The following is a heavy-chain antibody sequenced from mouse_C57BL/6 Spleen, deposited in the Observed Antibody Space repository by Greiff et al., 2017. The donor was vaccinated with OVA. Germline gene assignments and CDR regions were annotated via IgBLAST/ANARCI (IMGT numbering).Heavy chain of an antibody. Sequence: EVKLVESGGGLVKPGGSLKLSCAASGFTFSSYAMSWVRQTPEKRLEWVATISDGGSYTYYPDNVKGRFTISRDNAKNNLYLQMSHLKSEDTAMYYWARGWGSSQPYCDYWGQGTTLTVSS. J-gene: IGHJ2*01. CDR1: GFTFSSYA. D-gene: IGHD1-1*01. CDR2: ISDGGSYT. CDR3: ARGWGSSQPYCDY. V-gene: IGHV5-4*03.